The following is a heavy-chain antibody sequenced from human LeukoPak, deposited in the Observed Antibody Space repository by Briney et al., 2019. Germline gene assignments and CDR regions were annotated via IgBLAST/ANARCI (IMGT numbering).Heavy chain of an antibody. D-gene: IGHD6-13*01. Sequence: ASVKVSCKASGYTFTSYDINWVRQATGQGLAWMGWMNPNSGNTGYAQKFQGRVTVTRNTSISTAYMELSSLRSEDTAVYYCARLLLSSSWDNDYWGQGTLVTVSS. V-gene: IGHV1-8*01. CDR2: MNPNSGNT. J-gene: IGHJ4*02. CDR1: GYTFTSYD. CDR3: ARLLLSSSWDNDY.